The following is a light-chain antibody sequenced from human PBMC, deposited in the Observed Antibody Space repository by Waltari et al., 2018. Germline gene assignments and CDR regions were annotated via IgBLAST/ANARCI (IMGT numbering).Light chain of an antibody. V-gene: IGLV2-18*02. CDR1: SSDVGSYNR. CDR2: EVS. J-gene: IGLJ2*01. Sequence: QSALTQPPSVSGSPGQSVTISCTGTSSDVGSYNRVSWYQQSPGTAPKLIIYEVSNRPSGGPDRCSGSKSGNTASLTISGLQAEDEADYYCSSYRMSSTLGVLGGGTKLTVL. CDR3: SSYRMSSTLGV.